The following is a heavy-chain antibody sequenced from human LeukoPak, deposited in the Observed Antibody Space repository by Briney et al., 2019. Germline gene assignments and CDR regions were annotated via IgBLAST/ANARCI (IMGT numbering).Heavy chain of an antibody. V-gene: IGHV4-31*03. Sequence: TLSLTCTVSGGSISSGGYYWSWIRQHPGKVLEWIGYIYYSGSTYYTPSLKSRVTISVDTSKNQFSLKLSSVTAADTAVYYCARAKPDTAMVTSEDYWGQGTLVTVSS. CDR3: ARAKPDTAMVTSEDY. D-gene: IGHD5-18*01. CDR1: GGSISSGGYY. CDR2: IYYSGST. J-gene: IGHJ4*02.